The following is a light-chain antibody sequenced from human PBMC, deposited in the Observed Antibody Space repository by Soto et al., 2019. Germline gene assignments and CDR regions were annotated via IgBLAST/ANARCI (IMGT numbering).Light chain of an antibody. CDR1: SSDVGAYDY. CDR3: NSYTRSTKYV. CDR2: EVT. V-gene: IGLV2-14*01. Sequence: QSALTQPASASGSPGQSITVSCTGTSSDVGAYDYVSWYQHHPGKAPKLIIYEVTNRPSGVSNRFSGSKSGNTASLTISGLQAEDEADYYCNSYTRSTKYVFGTGSKVTVL. J-gene: IGLJ1*01.